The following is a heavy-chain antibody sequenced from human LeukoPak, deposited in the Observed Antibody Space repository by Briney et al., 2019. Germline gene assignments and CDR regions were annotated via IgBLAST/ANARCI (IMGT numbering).Heavy chain of an antibody. Sequence: ASVKVSCKASGYTFTDYYIHWVRQAPGQGLEWMGWINPNSGDTNYAQKLQGRVTMTRDTSISTTYMELSSLRFDDTALYYCGRVSGRVYRYGSFDYWGQGTLVTVSS. J-gene: IGHJ4*02. CDR1: GYTFTDYY. V-gene: IGHV1-2*02. D-gene: IGHD5-18*01. CDR3: GRVSGRVYRYGSFDY. CDR2: INPNSGDT.